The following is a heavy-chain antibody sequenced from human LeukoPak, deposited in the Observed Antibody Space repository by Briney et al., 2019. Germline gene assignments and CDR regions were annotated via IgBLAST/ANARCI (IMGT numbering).Heavy chain of an antibody. CDR1: GFTFSSYA. Sequence: GGSLRLSCAASGFTFSSYAMSWVRQAPGKGLEWVSAISGSGGSTYYADSVKGRFTISRDNSKNTLYLQMNSLRAEDTAVYYCAKDLEGWGTIFGAPRPHYFDYWGQGTLVTVSS. V-gene: IGHV3-23*01. CDR2: ISGSGGST. CDR3: AKDLEGWGTIFGAPRPHYFDY. D-gene: IGHD3-3*01. J-gene: IGHJ4*02.